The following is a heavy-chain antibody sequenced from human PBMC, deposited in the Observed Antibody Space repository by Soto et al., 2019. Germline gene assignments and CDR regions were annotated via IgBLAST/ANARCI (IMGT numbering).Heavy chain of an antibody. J-gene: IGHJ6*02. CDR3: VNLESLWEWYNRMDF. Sequence: PGGSLRLSCSASGFTFSSYGMHWVRQAPGKGLEYVSAISSNGGSTYYADSVKGRFTISRDNSKNTLYLQMSSLRAEDTAVYYCVNLESLWEWYNRMDFWGQGTTVTVSS. V-gene: IGHV3-64D*06. D-gene: IGHD3-16*01. CDR1: GFTFSSYG. CDR2: ISSNGGST.